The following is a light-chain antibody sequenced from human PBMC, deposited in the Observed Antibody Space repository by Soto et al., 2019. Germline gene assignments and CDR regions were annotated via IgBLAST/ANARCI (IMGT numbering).Light chain of an antibody. CDR2: GAS. V-gene: IGKV3-15*01. J-gene: IGKJ2*01. Sequence: EIVMTQSPANLSVSPGERATLSCRASQSVSSNLAWYQQKPGQGPRLLIYGASTRATSIPARFSGSGSGTEFTITINSLQSEDFAVYYCQQYNKLPPYTFGQGTKLEIK. CDR3: QQYNKLPPYT. CDR1: QSVSSN.